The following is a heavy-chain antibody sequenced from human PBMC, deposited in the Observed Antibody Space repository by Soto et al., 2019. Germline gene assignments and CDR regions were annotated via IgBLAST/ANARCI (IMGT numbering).Heavy chain of an antibody. Sequence: GGSLRLSCAASGFTFSDYYMSWIRQAPGKGLEWVSYISSSGSTIYYADSVKGRFTISRDNAKNSLYLQMNSLRAEDTAVYYCARVGVATILYYYYMDVWGKGTTVTVSS. CDR3: ARVGVATILYYYYMDV. V-gene: IGHV3-11*01. D-gene: IGHD5-12*01. CDR1: GFTFSDYY. J-gene: IGHJ6*03. CDR2: ISSSGSTI.